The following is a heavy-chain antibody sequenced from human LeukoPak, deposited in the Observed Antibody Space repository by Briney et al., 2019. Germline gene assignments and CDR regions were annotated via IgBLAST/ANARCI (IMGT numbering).Heavy chain of an antibody. CDR1: GYTFTSYA. D-gene: IGHD5/OR15-5a*01. CDR2: INAGNGNT. Sequence: GASVKVSCKASGYTFTSYAMHWVRQAPGQRLEWMGWINAGNGNTKYSQKFQGRVTITRDTSASTAYMELSSLRAEDTAVYYCAHQRRGLAYLIDYWGQGTLVTVSS. V-gene: IGHV1-3*01. J-gene: IGHJ4*02. CDR3: AHQRRGLAYLIDY.